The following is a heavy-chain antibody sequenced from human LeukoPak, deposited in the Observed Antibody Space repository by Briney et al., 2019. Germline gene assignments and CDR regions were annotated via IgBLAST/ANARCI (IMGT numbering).Heavy chain of an antibody. Sequence: GASVKVSCKASGGSFNSYAISWVRQAPGQGLEWMGGIIPMFGTANYAQKFQGRVTITADKSTGTAYMELSSLRSEDTAVYYCARVTAVIDAFDIWGQGTLLTVSS. J-gene: IGHJ3*02. V-gene: IGHV1-69*06. CDR1: GGSFNSYA. CDR3: ARVTAVIDAFDI. D-gene: IGHD2-21*02. CDR2: IIPMFGTA.